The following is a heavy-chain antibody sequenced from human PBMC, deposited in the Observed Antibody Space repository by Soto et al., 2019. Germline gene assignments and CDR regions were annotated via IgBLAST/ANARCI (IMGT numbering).Heavy chain of an antibody. D-gene: IGHD1-1*01. V-gene: IGHV4-59*01. CDR2: IYYSGST. J-gene: IGHJ4*02. CDR1: GGSISSYY. Sequence: PSETLSLTCTVSGGSISSYYWSWIRQPPGKGLEWIGYIYYSGSTNYNPSLKSRVTISVDTSKNQFSLKLSSVTAADTAVYYCAREGYRTPGEVWGQGTLVTVSS. CDR3: AREGYRTPGEV.